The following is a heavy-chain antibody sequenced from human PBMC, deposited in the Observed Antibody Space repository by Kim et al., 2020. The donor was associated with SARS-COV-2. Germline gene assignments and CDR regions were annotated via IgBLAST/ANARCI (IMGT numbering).Heavy chain of an antibody. J-gene: IGHJ3*01. CDR1: GYTFTGYY. Sequence: ASVKVSCKASGYTFTGYYMHWVRQAPGQGLEWMGWINPNSGGTNYAQKFQGRVTMTRDTSTSTAYMELSRLRSDDTAVYYCARDRGYYDFLTGFGRFAFDLWGQGTLVTVSS. V-gene: IGHV1-2*02. CDR2: INPNSGGT. D-gene: IGHD3-9*01. CDR3: ARDRGYYDFLTGFGRFAFDL.